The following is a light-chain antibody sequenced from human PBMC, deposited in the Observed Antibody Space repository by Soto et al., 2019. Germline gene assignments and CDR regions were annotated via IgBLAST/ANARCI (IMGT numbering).Light chain of an antibody. CDR2: AAS. CDR1: QGISSY. CDR3: QQYYSYPFT. V-gene: IGKV1-8*01. Sequence: AIRMTQSPSSLSSSTGDRVTITCRASQGISSYLAWYQQKPGKAPKLLIYAASTLQSGVPSRFSGSGSGTDFTLPISCLQSEDFATYYGQQYYSYPFTLGPETKVDIK. J-gene: IGKJ3*01.